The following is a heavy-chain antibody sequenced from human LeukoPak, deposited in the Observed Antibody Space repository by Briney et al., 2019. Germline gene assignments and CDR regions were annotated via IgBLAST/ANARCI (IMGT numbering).Heavy chain of an antibody. CDR1: GFTFSSYG. CDR2: IWYGGSNK. Sequence: GGSLRLSCAASGFTFSSYGMHWVRQAPGKGLEWVAVIWYGGSNKYYADSVKGRFTISRDNSKNTLYLQMNSLRAEDTAVYYCAVGIWVDYYYYMDVWGKGTTITVSS. J-gene: IGHJ6*03. CDR3: AVGIWVDYYYYMDV. D-gene: IGHD7-27*01. V-gene: IGHV3-33*08.